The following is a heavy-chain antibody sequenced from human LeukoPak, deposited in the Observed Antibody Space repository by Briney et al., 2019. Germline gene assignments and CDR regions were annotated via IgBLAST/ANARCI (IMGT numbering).Heavy chain of an antibody. D-gene: IGHD1-26*01. Sequence: QPGGSLRLSCAASGFTFSNYEMNWVRQAPGKGLEWVSAISGSGGSTYYADSVKGRFTISRDNSKNTLYLQMNSLRAEDTAVYYCAFSGSYLRTVDYWGQGTLVTVSS. CDR1: GFTFSNYE. J-gene: IGHJ4*02. V-gene: IGHV3-23*01. CDR2: ISGSGGST. CDR3: AFSGSYLRTVDY.